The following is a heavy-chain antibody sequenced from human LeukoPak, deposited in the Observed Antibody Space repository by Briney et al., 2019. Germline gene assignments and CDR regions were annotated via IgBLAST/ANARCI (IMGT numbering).Heavy chain of an antibody. D-gene: IGHD2-2*01. CDR1: GFTFSSNG. CDR2: ISYDGRNK. Sequence: GRPRRLSCTASGFTFSSNGMHGGGRAPGKGMEGVAVISYDGRNKYYADSVKGRFTISRDNSKDTLYLQMNSLRAEDTAVYYCARDNYCSSTSCYLYYYYYGMDVWGQGTTVTVSS. CDR3: ARDNYCSSTSCYLYYYYYGMDV. V-gene: IGHV3-30*03. J-gene: IGHJ6*02.